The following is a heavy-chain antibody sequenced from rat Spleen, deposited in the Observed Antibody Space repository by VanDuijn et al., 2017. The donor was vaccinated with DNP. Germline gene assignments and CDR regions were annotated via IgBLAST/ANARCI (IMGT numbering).Heavy chain of an antibody. CDR3: ARWDYSAWSFDF. CDR1: GLTFNNYW. CDR2: VTTSSGRT. V-gene: IGHV5-31*01. Sequence: EVRLVESGGDLVQPGRSLKLSCVASGLTFNNYWMTWFRQVPGKGLEWVASVTTSSGRTFYPDSVKGRFTISRDNAKNTLYLQMNSLRSEDMATYYCARWDYSAWSFDFWGPGTMVTVSS. D-gene: IGHD1-1*01. J-gene: IGHJ1*01.